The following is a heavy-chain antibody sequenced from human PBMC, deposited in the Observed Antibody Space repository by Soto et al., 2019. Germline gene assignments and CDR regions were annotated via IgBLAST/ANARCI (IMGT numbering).Heavy chain of an antibody. J-gene: IGHJ4*02. V-gene: IGHV3-23*01. CDR1: GFTFSPYA. D-gene: IGHD3-10*01. Sequence: EVQLLESGGVLVQPGGSLRLSCAASGFTFSPYAMTWVRQAPGKGLEWVSSISGSGGRTYYADSVKGRFTISRDNSKNTLYLQTNSLRAEDTAVYYCAKAGDYHGSESYFPLDYWGQGTLVPVSS. CDR2: ISGSGGRT. CDR3: AKAGDYHGSESYFPLDY.